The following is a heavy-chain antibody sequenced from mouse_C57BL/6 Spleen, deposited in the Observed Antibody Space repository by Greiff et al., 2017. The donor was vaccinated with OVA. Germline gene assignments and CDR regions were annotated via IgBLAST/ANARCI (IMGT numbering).Heavy chain of an antibody. V-gene: IGHV1-59*01. Sequence: QVQLQQPVAELVRPGTSVKLSCTASGYNFNSTCMHWVKQRPEQGLEWIGVIDPSDSYTKYNQKFQGKATITVDTSSSTAYLQLSSLTSEDSAVYYCASSNCDAVDYWGQGTSVTVSS. CDR1: GYNFNSTC. J-gene: IGHJ4*01. D-gene: IGHD2-5*01. CDR3: ASSNCDAVDY. CDR2: IDPSDSYT.